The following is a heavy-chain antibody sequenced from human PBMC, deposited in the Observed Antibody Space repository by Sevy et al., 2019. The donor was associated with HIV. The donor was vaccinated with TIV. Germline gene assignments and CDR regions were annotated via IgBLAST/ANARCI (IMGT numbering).Heavy chain of an antibody. J-gene: IGHJ4*02. CDR3: AGQPYDFWSGYYFDY. CDR2: IYYSGST. Sequence: SETLSLTYTVSGGSISSSSYYWGWIRQPPGKGLEWIGSIYYSGSTYYNPSLKSRVTISVDTSKNQFSLKLSSVTAADTAVYYCAGQPYDFWSGYYFDYWGQGTLVTVSS. D-gene: IGHD3-3*01. CDR1: GGSISSSSYY. V-gene: IGHV4-39*01.